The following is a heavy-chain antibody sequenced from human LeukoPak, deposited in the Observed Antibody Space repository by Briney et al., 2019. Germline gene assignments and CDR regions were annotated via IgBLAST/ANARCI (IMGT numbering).Heavy chain of an antibody. J-gene: IGHJ5*02. CDR1: GYTFTGYY. V-gene: IGHV1-2*02. CDR2: INPNSGGT. Sequence: ASVKVSCKASGYTFTGYYMHWVRQAPGQGLEWMGWINPNSGGTNYAQKFQGRVTMTRDTSISTAYMELSRLRSDDTAAYYCARAYYIVGGGDWFDPWGQGTLVTVSS. D-gene: IGHD2-21*01. CDR3: ARAYYIVGGGDWFDP.